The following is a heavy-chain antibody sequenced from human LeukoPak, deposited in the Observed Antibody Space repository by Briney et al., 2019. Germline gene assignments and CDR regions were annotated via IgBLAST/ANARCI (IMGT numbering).Heavy chain of an antibody. CDR2: ISGGGGTI. CDR1: GFTFSAYS. CDR3: ARGQSRRVTTVTTWWSGPLKYYGMDV. V-gene: IGHV3-48*01. J-gene: IGHJ6*02. D-gene: IGHD4-11*01. Sequence: GGSLRLSCAASGFTFSAYSMNWVRQAPGKGLEWVSFISGGGGTIYYADSVKGRFTISRDNAKNSLHLQMDSLRVEDTAVYYCARGQSRRVTTVTTWWSGPLKYYGMDVWGQGTTVTVSS.